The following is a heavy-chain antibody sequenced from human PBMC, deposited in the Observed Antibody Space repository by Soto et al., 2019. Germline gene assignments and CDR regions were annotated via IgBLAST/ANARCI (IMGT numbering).Heavy chain of an antibody. V-gene: IGHV3-30-3*01. D-gene: IGHD6-13*01. CDR3: ARDLSSSWYDYYYGMDV. J-gene: IGHJ6*02. Sequence: SLRLSCAASGFTFSSYAMHWVRQAPGKGLEWVAVISYDGSNKYYADSVKGRFTISRDNSKNTLYLQMNSLRAEDTAVYYCARDLSSSWYDYYYGMDVWRQGTTVTVSS. CDR2: ISYDGSNK. CDR1: GFTFSSYA.